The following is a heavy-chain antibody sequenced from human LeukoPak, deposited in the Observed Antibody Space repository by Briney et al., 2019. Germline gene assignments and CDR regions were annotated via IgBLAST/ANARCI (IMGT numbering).Heavy chain of an antibody. CDR1: GYSISSGYY. CDR2: IYHSGST. V-gene: IGHV4-38-2*02. Sequence: SETLSLTCTVSGYSISSGYYWGWIRQPPGKGLEWIGSIYHSGSTYYNPSLKSRVTISVDTSKNQFSLKLSSVTAADTAVYYCARVLVGATTKVDYWGQGTLVTVSS. D-gene: IGHD1-26*01. J-gene: IGHJ4*02. CDR3: ARVLVGATTKVDY.